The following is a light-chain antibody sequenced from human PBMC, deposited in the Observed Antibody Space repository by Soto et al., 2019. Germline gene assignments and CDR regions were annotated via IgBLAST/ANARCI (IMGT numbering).Light chain of an antibody. J-gene: IGLJ1*01. V-gene: IGLV1-44*01. CDR1: RSDIGSNS. Sequence: QSVLTQPPSASGTPGQTVTISSSGSRSDIGSNSVSWYQHLPGTAPKLLIYNDNQRPSGVPDRFSGSRSGTSASLAISGLQSEDEADYYCAAWDDSLTCPVFGTGPSSPS. CDR3: AAWDDSLTCPV. CDR2: NDN.